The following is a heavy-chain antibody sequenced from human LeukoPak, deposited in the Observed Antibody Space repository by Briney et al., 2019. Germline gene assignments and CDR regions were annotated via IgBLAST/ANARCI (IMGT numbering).Heavy chain of an antibody. J-gene: IGHJ4*02. D-gene: IGHD2-21*02. Sequence: EPGGSLRLPCAASGFTFSSYEMNWVRQAPGKGLEWVSYISSSGSTIYYADSVKGRFTISRDNAKNSLYLQMNSLRAEDTAVYYCATLPLTATRDYWGQGTLVTVSS. CDR1: GFTFSSYE. V-gene: IGHV3-48*03. CDR3: ATLPLTATRDY. CDR2: ISSSGSTI.